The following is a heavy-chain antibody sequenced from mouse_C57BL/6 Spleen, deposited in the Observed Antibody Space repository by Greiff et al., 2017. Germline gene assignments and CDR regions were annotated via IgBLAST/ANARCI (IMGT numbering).Heavy chain of an antibody. CDR3: ARNYYGVADYYYAMDY. J-gene: IGHJ4*01. D-gene: IGHD1-1*01. V-gene: IGHV5-17*01. CDR1: GFTFSDYG. CDR2: ISSGSSTI. Sequence: EVKLVESGGGLVKPGGSLKLSCAASGFTFSDYGMHWVRQAPEKGLEWVAYISSGSSTIYYADTVKGRFTISRDNAKNTLFLQMTSLRSEDTAMYYCARNYYGVADYYYAMDYWGQGTSVTVSS.